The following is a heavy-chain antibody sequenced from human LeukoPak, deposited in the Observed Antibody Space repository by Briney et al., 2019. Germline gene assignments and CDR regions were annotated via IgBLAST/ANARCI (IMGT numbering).Heavy chain of an antibody. CDR2: ISWDGSIT. D-gene: IGHD1-7*01. CDR1: GFTFDDYA. CDR3: ARGSHWNYGGYYLDY. Sequence: GGSLRLSCAASGFTFDDYAMYWVRQGPGKVLEWVALISWDGSITYYSDSVKGRFAISRDNSKNSLYLQINSLRDEDTALYYCARGSHWNYGGYYLDYWGQGTLVTVSS. J-gene: IGHJ4*02. V-gene: IGHV3-43D*03.